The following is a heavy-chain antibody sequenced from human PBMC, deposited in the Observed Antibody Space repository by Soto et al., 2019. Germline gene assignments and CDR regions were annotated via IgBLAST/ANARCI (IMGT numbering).Heavy chain of an antibody. D-gene: IGHD3-10*01. CDR1: GGTFSSYA. V-gene: IGHV1-69*13. Sequence: SVKVSCKASGGTFSSYAISWVRQAPGQGLEWMGGIIPIFGTANYAQKFQGRVTITADESTSTAYMELSSLRSEDTAVYYCALNYSGSASYVNFDYWGQGTLVTVSS. J-gene: IGHJ4*02. CDR2: IIPIFGTA. CDR3: ALNYSGSASYVNFDY.